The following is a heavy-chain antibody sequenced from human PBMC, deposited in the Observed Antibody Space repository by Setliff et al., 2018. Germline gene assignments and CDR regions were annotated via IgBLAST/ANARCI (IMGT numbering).Heavy chain of an antibody. J-gene: IGHJ1*01. D-gene: IGHD3-22*01. Sequence: GGSLRLSCVVSGFSFSRHWMSWVRQAPGKGLEWVSAISGSGGSTYYADSVKGRFTISRDNSKNTLYLQMNSLRAEDTAVYYCAKEPYYYDSSGYYYGVGYFQHWSQGTLGTVAS. CDR3: AKEPYYYDSSGYYYGVGYFQH. CDR2: ISGSGGST. V-gene: IGHV3-23*01. CDR1: GFSFSRHW.